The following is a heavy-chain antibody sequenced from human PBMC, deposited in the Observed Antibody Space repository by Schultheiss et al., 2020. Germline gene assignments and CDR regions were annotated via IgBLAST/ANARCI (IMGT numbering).Heavy chain of an antibody. Sequence: GGSLRLSCAASGFTFSSYWMSWVRQAPGKGLEWVANIKQDASEKYYVYTVKGRFTISRDNAKNSMYLQMNRLRAEDTAVYYCARGRGKFDYWGQGTLVTVSS. V-gene: IGHV3-7*04. J-gene: IGHJ4*02. D-gene: IGHD3-16*01. CDR1: GFTFSSYW. CDR3: ARGRGKFDY. CDR2: IKQDASEK.